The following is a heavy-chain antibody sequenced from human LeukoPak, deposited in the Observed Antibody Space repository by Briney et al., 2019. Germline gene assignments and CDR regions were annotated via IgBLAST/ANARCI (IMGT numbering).Heavy chain of an antibody. D-gene: IGHD6-19*01. V-gene: IGHV1-3*04. J-gene: IGHJ6*04. CDR3: ARDPVAVAGRYYYYYGMDV. CDR2: INTGNGNT. Sequence: GASVKVSCKASGYTFTSYAMHWVRQAPGQRLEWVGWINTGNGNTKYSQKVQGRVTITRDTSASTAYMELSSLRSEDTAVYYCARDPVAVAGRYYYYYGMDVWGKGTTVTVSS. CDR1: GYTFTSYA.